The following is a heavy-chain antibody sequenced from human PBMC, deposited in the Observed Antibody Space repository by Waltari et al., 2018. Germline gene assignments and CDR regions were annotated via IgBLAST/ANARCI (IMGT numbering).Heavy chain of an antibody. D-gene: IGHD3-10*01. CDR1: GYSISSGYY. Sequence: QVQLQESGPALVKPSETLSLTCAVSGYSISSGYYGGWIRQPPGKGLEWIGSIFHSGNTFYNPSLRSRVTISVDTSKNQFSLKLSSVTAADTAVYYCARMVGYYYYMDVWGKGTTVTVSS. V-gene: IGHV4-38-2*01. J-gene: IGHJ6*03. CDR3: ARMVGYYYYMDV. CDR2: IFHSGNT.